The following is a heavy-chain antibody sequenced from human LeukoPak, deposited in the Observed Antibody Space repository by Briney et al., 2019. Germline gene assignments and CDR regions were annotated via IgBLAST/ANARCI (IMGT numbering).Heavy chain of an antibody. D-gene: IGHD3-22*01. CDR2: IYYSGST. CDR1: GGSISSYY. CDR3: ARAGRYYDAVGWFDP. V-gene: IGHV4-59*01. Sequence: SQTLSLTCAVSGGSISSYYWSWIRQPPGKGLEWIGYIYYSGSTNYNPSLKSRVTISVDTSKNQFSLKLSSVTAADTAVYYCARAGRYYDAVGWFDPWDQGTLVTVSS. J-gene: IGHJ5*02.